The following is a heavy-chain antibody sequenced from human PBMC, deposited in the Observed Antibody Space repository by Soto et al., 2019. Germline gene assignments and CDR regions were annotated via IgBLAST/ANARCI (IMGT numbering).Heavy chain of an antibody. CDR1: GYTFTTFW. J-gene: IGHJ5*02. CDR3: ARLYCTRSTCDGGFEP. CDR2: IDPRDSYV. D-gene: IGHD2-8*01. V-gene: IGHV5-10-1*01. Sequence: GESLKISCTGFGYTFTTFWINWVRQMPGKGLEWVGRIDPRDSYVNYSPSFQGHVTITVYKYISTAFLQSGSPKAPPTPMYYCARLYCTRSTCDGGFEPGDQGTLVTVSS.